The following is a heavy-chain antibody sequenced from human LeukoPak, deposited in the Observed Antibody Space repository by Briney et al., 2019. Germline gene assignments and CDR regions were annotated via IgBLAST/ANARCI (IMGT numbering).Heavy chain of an antibody. CDR2: ISGSGGGT. D-gene: IGHD3-10*01. CDR3: AKRVYGSGSYY. Sequence: GGTLRLSCAASGFTFSRYGMSGVGQAPGKGGEGVSGISGSGGGTYYADSVKDRFTISRDNSKNSLYVQMNSWRAEDTAVYYCAKRVYGSGSYYGGQGTLVTVSS. V-gene: IGHV3-23*01. J-gene: IGHJ4*02. CDR1: GFTFSRYG.